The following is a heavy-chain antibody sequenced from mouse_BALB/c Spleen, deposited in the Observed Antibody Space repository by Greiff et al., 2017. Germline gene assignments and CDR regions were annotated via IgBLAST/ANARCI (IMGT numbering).Heavy chain of an antibody. J-gene: IGHJ4*01. Sequence: EVKLVESGGGLVQPGGSLKLSCAASGFTFSSYTMSWVRQTPEKRLEWVAYISNGGGSTYYPDTVKGRFTISRDNAKNTLYLQMSSLKSEDTAMYYCARHDYDYSALDYWGQGTSVTVSA. V-gene: IGHV5-12-2*01. CDR2: ISNGGGST. D-gene: IGHD2-4*01. CDR1: GFTFSSYT. CDR3: ARHDYDYSALDY.